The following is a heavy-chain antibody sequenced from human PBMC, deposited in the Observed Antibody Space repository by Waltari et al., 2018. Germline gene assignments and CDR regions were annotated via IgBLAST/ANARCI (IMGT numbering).Heavy chain of an antibody. J-gene: IGHJ4*02. D-gene: IGHD5-12*01. CDR2: IYYSGST. V-gene: IGHV4-59*11. CDR3: ARTGGGYNTFDY. Sequence: QVQLQESGPGLVKPSETLSLTCTVSGGSISSHYWSWIRQPPGKGLEWIGYIYYSGSTNYNPSRKSRVTISVDTSKNQFSRKLSSVTAADTAVYYCARTGGGYNTFDYWGQGTLVTVSS. CDR1: GGSISSHY.